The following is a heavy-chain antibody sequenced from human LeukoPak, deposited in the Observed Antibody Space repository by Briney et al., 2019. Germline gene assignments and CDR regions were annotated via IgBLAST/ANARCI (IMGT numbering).Heavy chain of an antibody. CDR1: GFTFSSYS. Sequence: GGSLRLSCAASGFTFSSYSMNWVRQAPGKGLEWVSSISSSSNYIYYADSVKGRFTISRDNAKNSLNLQMNSLRAEDTAVYYCAKSGLNRFDYWGQGTLVTVSS. J-gene: IGHJ4*02. V-gene: IGHV3-21*01. CDR3: AKSGLNRFDY. CDR2: ISSSSNYI. D-gene: IGHD2-15*01.